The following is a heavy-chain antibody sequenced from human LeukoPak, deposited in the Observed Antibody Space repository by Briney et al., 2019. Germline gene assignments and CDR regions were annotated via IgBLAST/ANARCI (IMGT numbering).Heavy chain of an antibody. V-gene: IGHV3-33*08. CDR3: ARLFRGWSLEDV. CDR2: IRYDGSNK. CDR1: GFTFSSYG. Sequence: GGSLRLSCAASGFTFSSYGMHWVRQAPGKGLEWVTFIRYDGSNKYYADSVKGRFTISRDNAKNSLYLQMNSLRAEDTAVYYCARLFRGWSLEDVWGQGTTVTVSS. D-gene: IGHD6-19*01. J-gene: IGHJ6*02.